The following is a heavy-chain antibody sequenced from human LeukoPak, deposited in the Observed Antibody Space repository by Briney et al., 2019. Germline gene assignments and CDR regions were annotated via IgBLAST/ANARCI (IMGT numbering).Heavy chain of an antibody. J-gene: IGHJ4*02. CDR3: ARDQHDGGNSPFDY. V-gene: IGHV1-69*06. D-gene: IGHD4-23*01. CDR1: GGTFSSYA. CDR2: IIPIFGTA. Sequence: SVKVSCKASGGTFSSYAISWVRQAPGQGLEWMGGIIPIFGTANYAQKFQGRVTITADKSTSTAYMELSSLRSEDTAVYYCARDQHDGGNSPFDYWGQGTLVTVSS.